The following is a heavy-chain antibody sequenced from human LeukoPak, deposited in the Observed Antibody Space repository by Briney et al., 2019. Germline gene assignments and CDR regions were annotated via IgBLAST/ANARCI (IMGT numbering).Heavy chain of an antibody. CDR3: AGARYNWNYGDY. Sequence: ASVKVSCKASGYTFTSYYMHWVRQAPGQGLEWMGIINPSGGSTSYAQKFQGRVTMTRDTSTSTVYMELSSLRSEATAVYYCAGARYNWNYGDYWGQGTLVTVSS. V-gene: IGHV1-46*01. D-gene: IGHD1-7*01. CDR1: GYTFTSYY. J-gene: IGHJ4*02. CDR2: INPSGGST.